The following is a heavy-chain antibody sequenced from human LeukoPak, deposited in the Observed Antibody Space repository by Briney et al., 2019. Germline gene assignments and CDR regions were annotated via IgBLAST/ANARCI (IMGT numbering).Heavy chain of an antibody. D-gene: IGHD2-2*01. CDR3: ARSVVVPAAKGRDYYYYYYMDV. V-gene: IGHV1-69*05. CDR1: GGTFSSYA. CDR2: IIPIFCTA. J-gene: IGHJ6*03. Sequence: GASVKVSCKSTGGTFSSYAISWVRQAPGQGLEWMGGIIPIFCTANYAQKFQGRVTITTHESTSTAYLERSSLRSEDTAVYYCARSVVVPAAKGRDYYYYYYMDVWGKGTTVTVSS.